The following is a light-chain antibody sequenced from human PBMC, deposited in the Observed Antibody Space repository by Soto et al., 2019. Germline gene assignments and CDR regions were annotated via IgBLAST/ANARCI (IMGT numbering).Light chain of an antibody. CDR3: QQYGSSSFT. Sequence: EIVLTQSPGTLSLSPGERATLSCRASQSVSSSYLAWYQQKPGQAPRLLIYGASSRATGIPDRFSGSGSGTDFTRTISRLEPEDFAVYYCQQYGSSSFTFGQGTKVEIK. V-gene: IGKV3-20*01. J-gene: IGKJ1*01. CDR2: GAS. CDR1: QSVSSSY.